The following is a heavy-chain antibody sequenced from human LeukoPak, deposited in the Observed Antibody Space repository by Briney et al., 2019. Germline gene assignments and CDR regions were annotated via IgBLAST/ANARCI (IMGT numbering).Heavy chain of an antibody. CDR2: INPSGTIT. J-gene: IGHJ4*02. V-gene: IGHV1-46*01. Sequence: ASVKVSCKASGITFTSYYIHWVRQAPGRGLEWMGKINPSGTITTYAPKYQGRVTVTKDTSTNTVYTELSSLRSDDTAVYYCALIAPPHNWGQGTLVTVSS. D-gene: IGHD6-13*01. CDR1: GITFTSYY. CDR3: ALIAPPHN.